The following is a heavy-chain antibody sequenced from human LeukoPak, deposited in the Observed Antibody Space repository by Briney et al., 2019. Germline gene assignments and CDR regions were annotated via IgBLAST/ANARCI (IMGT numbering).Heavy chain of an antibody. D-gene: IGHD2-21*01. J-gene: IGHJ4*02. CDR3: VRDVWGDRDSFFDS. Sequence: AGGSLRLSRAAAGFTFSSYWMHWVRQVPGKGLQWVARIDSDGRSRTSPSYAESVKGRFTISRDNAQHTLYLQMNSLRAEDTAVYYCVRDVWGDRDSFFDSWGQGTPVTVSS. CDR1: GFTFSSYW. CDR2: IDSDGRSRTSP. V-gene: IGHV3-74*01.